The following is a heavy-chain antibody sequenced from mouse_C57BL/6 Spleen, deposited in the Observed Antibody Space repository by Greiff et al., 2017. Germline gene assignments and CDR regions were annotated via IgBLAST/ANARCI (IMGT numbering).Heavy chain of an antibody. J-gene: IGHJ4*01. Sequence: VQLQQSGAELVRPGASVKLSCKASGYTFTDYYINWVKQRPGQGLEWIARIYPGSGNTYYNEKFKGKATLTAEKSSSTAYMQLSSLTSEDSAVYFCARRGLDYYAMDYWGQGTSVTVSS. V-gene: IGHV1-76*01. CDR3: ARRGLDYYAMDY. CDR1: GYTFTDYY. CDR2: IYPGSGNT.